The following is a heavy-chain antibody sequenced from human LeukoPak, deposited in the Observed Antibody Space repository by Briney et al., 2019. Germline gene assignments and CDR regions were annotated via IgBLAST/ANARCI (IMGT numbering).Heavy chain of an antibody. Sequence: PSETLSLTCTVSGGSISSSSYYWGWIRQPPGQGLEWIGSINYSGSTYDNPSLKSRVTISVDTSKNQFSLKLSSVTAADTAVYYCELGGKAAFDYWGQGTLVTVSS. D-gene: IGHD3-16*01. CDR3: ELGGKAAFDY. V-gene: IGHV4-39*01. CDR1: GGSISSSSYY. CDR2: INYSGST. J-gene: IGHJ4*02.